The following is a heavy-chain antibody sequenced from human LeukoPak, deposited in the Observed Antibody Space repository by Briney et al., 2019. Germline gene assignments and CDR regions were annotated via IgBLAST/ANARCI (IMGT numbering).Heavy chain of an antibody. Sequence: KSGGSLRLSCAASGFTFSRYTMNWVRQVPGKGLEWVSSISSGSSYIYYADSLKGRFTNSRDNAKNSLYLQMNSLRAEDTAVYYCARGGITMVRGVNNWGRGTLVTVSS. V-gene: IGHV3-21*01. CDR1: GFTFSRYT. CDR3: ARGGITMVRGVNN. J-gene: IGHJ4*02. CDR2: ISSGSSYI. D-gene: IGHD3-10*01.